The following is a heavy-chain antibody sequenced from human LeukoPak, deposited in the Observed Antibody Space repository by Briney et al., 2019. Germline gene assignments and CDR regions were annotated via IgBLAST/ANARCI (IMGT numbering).Heavy chain of an antibody. Sequence: ASVKVSCKASGYTFTSYDINWVRQATGQGLEWMGWMNPNSGNTGYAQKFQGRVTMTRNTSISTAYMELSSLRSEDTAVYYCARDLNYDSSGYYYNWFDPWGQGTLVTVSS. CDR3: ARDLNYDSSGYYYNWFDP. CDR2: MNPNSGNT. J-gene: IGHJ5*02. V-gene: IGHV1-8*01. D-gene: IGHD3-22*01. CDR1: GYTFTSYD.